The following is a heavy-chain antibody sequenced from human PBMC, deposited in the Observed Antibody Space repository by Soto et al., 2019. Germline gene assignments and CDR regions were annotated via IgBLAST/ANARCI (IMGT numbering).Heavy chain of an antibody. CDR1: GFTFSSYS. D-gene: IGHD3-3*01. CDR2: ISSSSSTI. Sequence: GGSLRLSCAASGFTFSSYSMNWVRQAPGKGLEWVSYISSSSSTIYYADSVKGRFTISRDNAKNSLYLQMNSLRDEDTAVYYCARDGFLITLKSGLTYDFWSGYYHPANMDYYYGMDVWGQGTTVTVSS. CDR3: ARDGFLITLKSGLTYDFWSGYYHPANMDYYYGMDV. J-gene: IGHJ6*02. V-gene: IGHV3-48*02.